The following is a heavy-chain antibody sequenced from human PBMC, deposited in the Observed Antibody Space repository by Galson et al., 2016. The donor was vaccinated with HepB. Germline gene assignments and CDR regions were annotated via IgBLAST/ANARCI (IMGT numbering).Heavy chain of an antibody. Sequence: SLRLSCAASGFSSENAYMTWFRQAPGKGLEWVGVIKSKNDGGTTVFAAPVKGRFTISRDDSENTVYLRMNSLKIEDTAVYYCARVFQPWQPSHVESWGQGALVTVTS. CDR1: GFSSENAY. J-gene: IGHJ4*02. D-gene: IGHD3-10*02. CDR2: IKSKNDGGTT. V-gene: IGHV3-15*01. CDR3: ARVFQPWQPSHVES.